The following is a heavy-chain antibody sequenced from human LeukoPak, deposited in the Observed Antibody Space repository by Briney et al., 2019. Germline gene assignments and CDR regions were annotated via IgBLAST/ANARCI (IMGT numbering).Heavy chain of an antibody. CDR2: IKSKTDGGTT. Sequence: GGSLRLYCAASGFTFSNAWMSWVRQAPGQGLEWVGRIKSKTDGGTTDYAAPVKGRFTISRDDSKNTLYLQMNSLKTEDTAVYYCTITLVGATRAWGQGTLVTVSS. D-gene: IGHD1-26*01. CDR1: GFTFSNAW. V-gene: IGHV3-15*01. J-gene: IGHJ5*02. CDR3: TITLVGATRA.